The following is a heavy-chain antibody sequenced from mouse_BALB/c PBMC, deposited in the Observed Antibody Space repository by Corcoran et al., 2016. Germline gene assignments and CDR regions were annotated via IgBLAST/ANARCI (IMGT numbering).Heavy chain of an antibody. V-gene: IGHV14-3*02. CDR2: IDPANGNP. CDR1: GFNIKDTY. D-gene: IGHD1-1*01. Sequence: EVQLQQSGAELVKPGASVKLSCTASGFNIKDTYMHWGKQRPEQGLEWIGRIDPANGNPKYDPKFQGKATIKADTSSNTAYLELSSLTSEDTAVYYCAISTVVATDYWGQGTSVTVSS. J-gene: IGHJ4*01. CDR3: AISTVVATDY.